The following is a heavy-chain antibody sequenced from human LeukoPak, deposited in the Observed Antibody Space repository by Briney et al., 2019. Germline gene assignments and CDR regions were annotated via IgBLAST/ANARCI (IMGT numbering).Heavy chain of an antibody. CDR3: ARDNNLIGGSGSYSRLFDY. D-gene: IGHD3-10*01. J-gene: IGHJ4*02. CDR1: GGSISSSSYY. V-gene: IGHV4-39*02. Sequence: SETLSLTCTVSGGSISSSSYYWGWIRQPPGKGLEWIGSIYYSGSTYYNPSLKSRVTISVDTSKNQFSLKLSSVTAADTAVYYCARDNNLIGGSGSYSRLFDYWGQGTLVTVSS. CDR2: IYYSGST.